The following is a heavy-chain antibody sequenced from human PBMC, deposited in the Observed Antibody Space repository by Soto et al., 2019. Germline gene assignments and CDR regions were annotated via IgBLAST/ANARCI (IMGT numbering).Heavy chain of an antibody. D-gene: IGHD5-18*01. Sequence: PSETLSLTCTVSGGSISSYYWSWIRQPPGKGLEWIGYIYYSGSTNYNPSLKSRVTISVDTSKNQFSLKLSSVTAADTAVYYCARHHRYRYGPASYYYGMDVWGQGTTVTVSS. CDR2: IYYSGST. CDR1: GGSISSYY. CDR3: ARHHRYRYGPASYYYGMDV. J-gene: IGHJ6*02. V-gene: IGHV4-59*01.